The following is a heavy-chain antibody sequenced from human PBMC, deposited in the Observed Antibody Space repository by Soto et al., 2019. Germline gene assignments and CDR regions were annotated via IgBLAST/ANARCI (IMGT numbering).Heavy chain of an antibody. V-gene: IGHV4-4*07. D-gene: IGHD5-12*01. CDR2: IYPSGST. CDR3: VRGRSYSVYDF. CDR1: GGSISGHS. J-gene: IGHJ4*02. Sequence: SETLSLTCTVSGGSISGHSWIWIRQPAGRGLEWIGHIYPSGSTSYNPSLRSRVTMSLDTSKNQIFLNLTSVTAADTAVFYCVRGRSYSVYDFWGPGTLVTVSS.